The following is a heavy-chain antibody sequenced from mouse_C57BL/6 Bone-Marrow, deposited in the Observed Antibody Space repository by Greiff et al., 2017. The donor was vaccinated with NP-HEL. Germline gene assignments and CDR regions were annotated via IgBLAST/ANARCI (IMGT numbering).Heavy chain of an antibody. V-gene: IGHV1-69*01. CDR1: GYTFTSYW. CDR3: AKTAQARYFDY. CDR2: IDPSDSYT. D-gene: IGHD3-2*02. J-gene: IGHJ2*01. Sequence: VQLQQPGAELVMPGASVKLSCKASGYTFTSYWMHWVKQRPGQGLEWIGEIDPSDSYTNYNQKFKGKSTVTVDKSSRTAYMQLSSLTSEDSAVYYCAKTAQARYFDYWGQGTTLTVSS.